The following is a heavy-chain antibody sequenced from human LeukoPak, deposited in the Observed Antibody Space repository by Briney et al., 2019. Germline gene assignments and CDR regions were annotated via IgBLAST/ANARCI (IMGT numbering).Heavy chain of an antibody. CDR1: GGSISSYY. CDR3: ARGRRNYYYYYMDV. D-gene: IGHD1-14*01. V-gene: IGHV4-59*12. CDR2: IYYSGST. Sequence: SETLSLTCTVSGGSISSYYWSWIRQPPGKGLEWIGYIYYSGSTNYNPSLKSRVTISVDTSKNQFSLKLSSVTAADTAVYYCARGRRNYYYYYMDVWGKGTTVTVSS. J-gene: IGHJ6*03.